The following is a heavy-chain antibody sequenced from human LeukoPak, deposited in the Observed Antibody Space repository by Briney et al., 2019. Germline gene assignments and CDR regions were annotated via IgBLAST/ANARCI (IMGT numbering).Heavy chain of an antibody. D-gene: IGHD1-26*01. Sequence: SETLSLTCTVTGGSISNYYWSWIRQPPGKGLEWIGYIYTSGSTNCSPSLKSRVTMSVDTSKNRFSLKLSSVTAADTAVYYCARGGWELELDYWGQGILVTDSS. J-gene: IGHJ4*02. CDR2: IYTSGST. V-gene: IGHV4-59*01. CDR3: ARGGWELELDY. CDR1: GGSISNYY.